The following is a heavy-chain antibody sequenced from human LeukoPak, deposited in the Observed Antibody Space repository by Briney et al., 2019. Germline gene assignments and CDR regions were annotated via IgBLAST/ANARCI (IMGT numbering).Heavy chain of an antibody. V-gene: IGHV3-23*01. CDR2: ISGSGGST. CDR3: AKDGEI. J-gene: IGHJ4*02. CDR1: GFTFSSYA. Sequence: GGSLRLSCAASGFTFSSYAMSWVRQAPGKGLEWVSAISGSGGSTYCADSVKGRFTISRDNSKNTLSLQMNSLRADDTGLYFCAKDGEIWGQGTLVTVSS. D-gene: IGHD3-10*01.